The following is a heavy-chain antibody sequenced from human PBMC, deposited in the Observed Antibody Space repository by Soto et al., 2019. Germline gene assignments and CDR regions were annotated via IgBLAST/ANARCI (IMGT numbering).Heavy chain of an antibody. CDR2: ISSSSSTI. CDR3: AGAVDTAMVSFYYYYYGMDV. J-gene: IGHJ6*02. Sequence: GSLRLSCAASGFTFSSYSMNWVRQAPGKGLEWVSCISSSSSTIYYADSVKGRFTISRDNAKNSLYLQMNSLRDEDTAVYYCAGAVDTAMVSFYYYYYGMDVWGQGTTVTVS. V-gene: IGHV3-48*02. CDR1: GFTFSSYS. D-gene: IGHD5-18*01.